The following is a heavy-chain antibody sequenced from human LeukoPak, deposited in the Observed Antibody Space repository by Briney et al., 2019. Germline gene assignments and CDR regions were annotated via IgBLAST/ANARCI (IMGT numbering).Heavy chain of an antibody. Sequence: GGSLRLSCAASGFTVSSNYMSWVRQAPGKGLEWVSVIYSGGSTYYADSVKGRFTISRDNSKNTLYLQMNSLRAEDTAVYYCARVYRAATALDYWGQGTLVTVSS. J-gene: IGHJ4*02. V-gene: IGHV3-66*01. CDR3: ARVYRAATALDY. CDR2: IYSGGST. CDR1: GFTVSSNY. D-gene: IGHD6-25*01.